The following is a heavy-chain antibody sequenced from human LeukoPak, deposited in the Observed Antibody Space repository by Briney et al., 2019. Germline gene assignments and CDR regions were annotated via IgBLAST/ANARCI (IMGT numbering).Heavy chain of an antibody. CDR3: AKDRTYSGTYQGAFDI. V-gene: IGHV3-21*04. CDR1: GFTFRSYS. J-gene: IGHJ3*02. Sequence: GGSLRLSCAASGFTFRSYSMNWVRQAPGKGLEWVSSISSSSSYIYYADSVKGRFTISRDNSEDTLYLQMDSLRAEDTAIYYCAKDRTYSGTYQGAFDIWGQGTMVTVSS. CDR2: ISSSSSYI. D-gene: IGHD1-26*01.